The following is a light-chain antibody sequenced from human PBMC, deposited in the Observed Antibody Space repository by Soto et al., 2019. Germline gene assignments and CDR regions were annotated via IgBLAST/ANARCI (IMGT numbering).Light chain of an antibody. V-gene: IGKV1-8*01. CDR3: QQYENYWT. CDR1: QGISSY. J-gene: IGKJ1*01. CDR2: ATS. Sequence: AIRMTQSPSSLSAPTGDSVTITCRASQGISSYLAWFQQKPGRPPKLLMSATSTLQSDVPSRFSGSGSGTEFSLTISNLQPDDCATYYCQQYENYWTFGQGTKVDNK.